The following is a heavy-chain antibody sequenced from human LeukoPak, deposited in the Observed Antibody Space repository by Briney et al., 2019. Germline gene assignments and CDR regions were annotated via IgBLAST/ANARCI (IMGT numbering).Heavy chain of an antibody. J-gene: IGHJ4*02. D-gene: IGHD3-10*01. Sequence: GASVKVSCTASGNTFTSYDINWVRQATGQGLEWMGWMNLNSGDAGYAQKFQGRVTITRNTSITTAYMELSSLRSEDTAVYYCSRGAGYYYGSGSHDYWGQGTLVTVSS. CDR1: GNTFTSYD. CDR2: MNLNSGDA. CDR3: SRGAGYYYGSGSHDY. V-gene: IGHV1-8*03.